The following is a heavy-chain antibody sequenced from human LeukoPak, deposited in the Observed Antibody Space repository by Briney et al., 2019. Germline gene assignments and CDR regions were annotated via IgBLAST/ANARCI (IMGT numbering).Heavy chain of an antibody. CDR1: GGSISSYY. J-gene: IGHJ4*01. CDR2: SHASRGT. V-gene: IGHV4-4*07. Sequence: SETLSLTCTVSGGSISSYYWSWIRQPAGKGLEWIGRSHASRGTNYSPSLRSRVTISVDASQSQFSLKLTAVTAADTAVYYCARGHYDIFTGYYTYYFDYWGHGTLLTVSS. CDR3: ARGHYDIFTGYYTYYFDY. D-gene: IGHD3-9*01.